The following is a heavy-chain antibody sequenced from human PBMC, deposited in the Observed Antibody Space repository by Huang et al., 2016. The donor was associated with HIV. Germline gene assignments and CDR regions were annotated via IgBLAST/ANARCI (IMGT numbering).Heavy chain of an antibody. Sequence: QVQLQESGPGLVKPSETLSLTCTVSGGSMSSYYWRWIRQPPGKGLEWIGYIYYSGSTNYNPSPKSRVTISVDTSKNQFSLRLSSVTAADTAVYYCVSASIAARRWFDPWGQGSLVTVSS. CDR3: VSASIAARRWFDP. J-gene: IGHJ5*02. CDR2: IYYSGST. D-gene: IGHD6-6*01. CDR1: GGSMSSYY. V-gene: IGHV4-59*01.